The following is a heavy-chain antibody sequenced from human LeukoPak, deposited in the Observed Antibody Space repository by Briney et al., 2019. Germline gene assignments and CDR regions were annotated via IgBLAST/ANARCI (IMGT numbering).Heavy chain of an antibody. CDR3: AKGVEARVLWFGELSGYYYGMDV. V-gene: IGHV3-23*01. D-gene: IGHD3-10*01. J-gene: IGHJ6*02. CDR2: IANDGGDI. Sequence: GGSLRLSCAASGFTFSSYAMTWVRQAPGKGLEWVSVIANDGGDIHYADSVKGRFTISRENSRNMLYLQMNSLRAEDTAVYYCAKGVEARVLWFGELSGYYYGMDVWGQGTTVTVSS. CDR1: GFTFSSYA.